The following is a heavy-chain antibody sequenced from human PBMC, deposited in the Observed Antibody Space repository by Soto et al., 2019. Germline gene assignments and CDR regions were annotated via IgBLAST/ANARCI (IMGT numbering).Heavy chain of an antibody. CDR3: ATEIAAAAAFDY. J-gene: IGHJ4*02. CDR1: GYTLTELS. CDR2: FDPEDGET. V-gene: IGHV1-24*01. Sequence: ASVKVSCKVSGYTLTELSMHWVRQAPGKGLEWMGGFDPEDGETIYAQKFQGRVTMTEDTSTDTAYMELSSLRSEDTAVYYCATEIAAAAAFDYWGQGTLVTVSS. D-gene: IGHD6-13*01.